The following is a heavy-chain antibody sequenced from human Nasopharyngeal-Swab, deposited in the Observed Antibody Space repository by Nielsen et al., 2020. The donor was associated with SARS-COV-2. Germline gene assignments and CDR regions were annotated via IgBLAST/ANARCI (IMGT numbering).Heavy chain of an antibody. J-gene: IGHJ4*02. V-gene: IGHV4-31*03. D-gene: IGHD6-19*01. CDR1: GGSISSGGYY. CDR2: IYYSGST. Sequence: SETLSLTCTVSGGSISSGGYYWSWIRQHPGKGLEWIGYIYYSGSTNYNPSLKSRVTISVDTSKNQFSLKLSSVTAADTAVYYCARGAGSSGWYVVDYWGQGTLVTVSS. CDR3: ARGAGSSGWYVVDY.